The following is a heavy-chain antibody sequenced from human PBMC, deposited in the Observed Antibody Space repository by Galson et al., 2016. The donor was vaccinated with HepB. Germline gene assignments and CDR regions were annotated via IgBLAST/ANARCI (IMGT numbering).Heavy chain of an antibody. CDR3: VKDFDYVWVSFRFQTKYYFDY. J-gene: IGHJ4*02. CDR1: GFTFSRYA. Sequence: SLRLSCAASGFTFSRYALHWVRQAPGRGLESVSAISSNGGTTYYAASVKGRFTISRDNFKNKLYLQMSSLRAEDTAVYYCVKDFDYVWVSFRFQTKYYFDYWGQGTLVTVSS. V-gene: IGHV3-64D*06. D-gene: IGHD3-16*02. CDR2: ISSNGGTT.